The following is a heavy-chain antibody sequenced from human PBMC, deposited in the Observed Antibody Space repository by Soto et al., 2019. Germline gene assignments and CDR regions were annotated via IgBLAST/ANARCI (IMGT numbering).Heavy chain of an antibody. V-gene: IGHV3-23*01. Sequence: EVQLLESGGGLVQPGGSLRLSCAASGFSFGSYAMTWVRQAPGKGLEWVSSIGGYGHTTHYAEFVQGRFIISRDDSEKTMDLKMNSLRVEDTAVYYCVKGGPTVIYFDHWGQGRLVSVSS. J-gene: IGHJ4*02. D-gene: IGHD4-17*01. CDR2: IGGYGHTT. CDR1: GFSFGSYA. CDR3: VKGGPTVIYFDH.